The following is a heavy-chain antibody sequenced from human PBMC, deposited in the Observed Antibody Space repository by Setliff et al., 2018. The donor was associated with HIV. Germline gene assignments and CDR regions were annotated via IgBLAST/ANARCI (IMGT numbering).Heavy chain of an antibody. J-gene: IGHJ5*02. V-gene: IGHV4-39*07. CDR3: ARPHSGRGGGAYFDP. Sequence: SETLSLTCTGSGGSITSGHYYWGWIRQPPGKGLEWIGNILDGQITFFNPSLKSRGTISVDPSKNQFSLRLTSVTAADTAVYYCARPHSGRGGGAYFDPWGQGILVTVSS. CDR2: ILDGQIT. CDR1: GGSITSGHYY. D-gene: IGHD6-19*01.